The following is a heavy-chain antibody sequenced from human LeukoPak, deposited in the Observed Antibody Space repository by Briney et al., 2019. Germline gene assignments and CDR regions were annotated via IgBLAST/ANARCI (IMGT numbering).Heavy chain of an antibody. Sequence: GGSLRLSCAASGFTFDDYAMIWVRQRPGRGLEWVSSINWSGTSADYADSVKARFTISRDNAKNSLYLQMNSLRDEDTAFYHCARGLADCSSSSCLPYGVDVWGQGTTVTISS. J-gene: IGHJ6*02. CDR1: GFTFDDYA. V-gene: IGHV3-20*01. D-gene: IGHD2-2*01. CDR2: INWSGTSA. CDR3: ARGLADCSSSSCLPYGVDV.